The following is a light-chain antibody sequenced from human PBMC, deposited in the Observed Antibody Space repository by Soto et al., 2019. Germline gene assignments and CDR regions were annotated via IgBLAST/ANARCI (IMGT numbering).Light chain of an antibody. CDR1: QTVTNDY. CDR2: DAF. J-gene: IGKJ5*01. CDR3: QPYGFSAIS. Sequence: EVVLTQSPGTLALSPGERVTLSCRASQTVTNDYVAWYQQKDGQAPRLLIYDAFTRATGVPGRFSGSGSGPKYTHNITRQERKDFAVCSCQPYGFSAISFDQATRLEPK. V-gene: IGKV3-20*01.